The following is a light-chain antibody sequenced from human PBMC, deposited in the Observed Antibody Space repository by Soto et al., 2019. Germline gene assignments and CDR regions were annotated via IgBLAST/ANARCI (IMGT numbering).Light chain of an antibody. J-gene: IGLJ2*01. V-gene: IGLV2-14*01. CDR1: SSEVGLYNY. CDR3: SSYTSTSTVK. CDR2: DVS. Sequence: QSVLTQPASVSGSPGQSITISFTGTSSEVGLYNYVSWYQHHPGKAPKRMIYDVSDRPSGVSNLFSGSKSGNTASLTISGLQAEDEGDDYVSSYTSTSTVKFCGGTKLAVL.